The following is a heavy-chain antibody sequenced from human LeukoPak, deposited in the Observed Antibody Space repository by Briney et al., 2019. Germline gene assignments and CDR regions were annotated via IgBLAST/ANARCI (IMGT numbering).Heavy chain of an antibody. V-gene: IGHV4-39*07. CDR1: GGSISSGSYC. CDR2: IYYSGST. CDR3: ARGTIVGEDGGFDY. J-gene: IGHJ4*02. Sequence: SETLSLTCTVSGGSISSGSYCWSWIRQPAGKGLEWIGSIYYSGSTYYNPSLKSRVTISVDTSKNQFSLKLSSVTAADTAVYYCARGTIVGEDGGFDYWGQGTLVTVSS. D-gene: IGHD1-26*01.